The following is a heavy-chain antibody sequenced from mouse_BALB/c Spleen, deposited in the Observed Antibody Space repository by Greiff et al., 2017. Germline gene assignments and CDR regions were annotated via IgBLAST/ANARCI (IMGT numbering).Heavy chain of an antibody. Sequence: QVQLQQSGAELVKPGASVKLSCKASGYTFTSYYMYWVKQRPGQGLEWIGEINPSNGGTNFNEKFKSKATLTVDKSSSTAYMQLSSLTSEDSAVYYCTRSGILRPPWFAYWGQGTLVTVSA. V-gene: IGHV1S81*02. CDR2: INPSNGGT. D-gene: IGHD1-2*01. J-gene: IGHJ3*01. CDR3: TRSGILRPPWFAY. CDR1: GYTFTSYY.